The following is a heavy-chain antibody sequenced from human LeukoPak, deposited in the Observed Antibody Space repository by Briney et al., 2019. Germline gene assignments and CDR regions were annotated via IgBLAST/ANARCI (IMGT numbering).Heavy chain of an antibody. D-gene: IGHD3-10*01. Sequence: GGSLRLSCAASGFIFSRYGMYWVRQAPGKGLEWVGRIKSKTDGGTTDYAAPVKGRFTISRDDSKNTLYLQMNSLKTEDTAVYYCTTEPNVLPINWGQGTLVTVSS. J-gene: IGHJ4*02. V-gene: IGHV3-15*01. CDR1: GFIFSRYG. CDR2: IKSKTDGGTT. CDR3: TTEPNVLPIN.